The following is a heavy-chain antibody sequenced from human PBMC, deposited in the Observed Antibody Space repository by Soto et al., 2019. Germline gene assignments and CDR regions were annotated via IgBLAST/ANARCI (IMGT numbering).Heavy chain of an antibody. D-gene: IGHD6-19*01. CDR2: IFPGDSDI. J-gene: IGHJ4*02. V-gene: IGHV5-51*01. CDR1: GYSFTSYW. CDR3: ARHGTAVAGRKRYFDY. Sequence: PGESLKISCKGFGYSFTSYWIGWVRQMPGKSLEWMGVIFPGDSDIRYSPSFQGQVTISADKSITTAYLQWNSLKASDTAMYYCARHGTAVAGRKRYFDYWGQGTLVTVSS.